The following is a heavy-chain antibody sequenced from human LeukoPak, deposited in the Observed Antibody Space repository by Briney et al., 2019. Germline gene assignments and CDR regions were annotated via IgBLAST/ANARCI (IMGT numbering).Heavy chain of an antibody. J-gene: IGHJ5*02. CDR1: GGSIISYY. V-gene: IGHV4-4*07. CDR2: IYTSGSN. D-gene: IGHD3-10*01. Sequence: PSETLSLTCTFSGGSIISYYWSWIRQPAGRGLEWIGRIYTSGSNNYNPSLKSRVTMSVDTSKNQFSLKLSSVTAADTAVYYCARGLLWFGDPGEFDPWGQGTLVTVSS. CDR3: ARGLLWFGDPGEFDP.